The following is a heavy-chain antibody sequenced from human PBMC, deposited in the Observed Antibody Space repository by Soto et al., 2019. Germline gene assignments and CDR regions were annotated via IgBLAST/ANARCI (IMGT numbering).Heavy chain of an antibody. CDR2: MRPSGGSA. D-gene: IGHD1-26*01. CDR1: GYTFTSYF. V-gene: IGHV1-46*01. CDR3: AGGRGGSDGRDV. J-gene: IGHJ6*02. Sequence: QVQVVQSGAEVKKPGASVKVSCKSSGYTFTSYFMHWVRQAPGQGLELKGIMRPSGGSATYAQKFQGRVTMTRDTSTNTDYMDLSSLTSEDTAVYYCAGGRGGSDGRDVWGQGPTVTVSS.